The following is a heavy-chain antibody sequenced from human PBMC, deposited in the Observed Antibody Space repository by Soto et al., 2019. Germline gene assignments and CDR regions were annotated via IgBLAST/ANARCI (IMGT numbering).Heavy chain of an antibody. CDR1: GYSFTRFG. V-gene: IGHV1-18*01. CDR2: ISTYNGNT. CDR3: ARDPQSSPSPQVFDY. D-gene: IGHD2-2*01. J-gene: IGHJ4*02. Sequence: QVQLLQSGAEVKKPGASVRVSCKASGYSFTRFGISWVRQAPGQGLEWVGRISTYNGNTKYAQKLEGRVTVSTDTSTSTAYMELRSLRSDDTAVYYCARDPQSSPSPQVFDYWGQGTLLTVSS.